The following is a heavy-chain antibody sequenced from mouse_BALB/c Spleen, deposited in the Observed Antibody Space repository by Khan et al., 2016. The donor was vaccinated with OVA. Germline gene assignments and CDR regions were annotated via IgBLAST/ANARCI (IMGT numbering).Heavy chain of an antibody. CDR1: AFNIKDYY. D-gene: IGHD1-1*01. V-gene: IGHV14-1*02. J-gene: IGHJ3*01. CDR2: IDPENGDT. Sequence: VQLKQSGAELVRPGALVKVSCKASAFNIKDYYMHWVKQRPEQGLEWIGWIDPENGDTIYDPKFQGKASMTADTSSNTAYLQLSSLTSEDTAVYYCAREGYSPWFAYWGQGTLGTVSA. CDR3: AREGYSPWFAY.